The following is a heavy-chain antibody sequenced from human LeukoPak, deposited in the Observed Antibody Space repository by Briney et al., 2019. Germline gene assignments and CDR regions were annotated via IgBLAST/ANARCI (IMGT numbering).Heavy chain of an antibody. D-gene: IGHD2-2*01. CDR2: INPNSGGT. V-gene: IGHV1-2*02. CDR1: GYTFTGYY. Sequence: ASVKVSCKASGYTFTGYYMHWVRQAPGQGLGGMGWINPNSGGTNYAQKFQGRVTMTMDTSISTAYMELSRLRSDDTAVYYCARDVPAATYYYYYYGMDVWGQGTTVTVSS. CDR3: ARDVPAATYYYYYYGMDV. J-gene: IGHJ6*02.